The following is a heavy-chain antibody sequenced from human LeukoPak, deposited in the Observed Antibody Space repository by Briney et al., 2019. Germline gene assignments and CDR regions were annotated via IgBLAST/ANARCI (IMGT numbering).Heavy chain of an antibody. CDR2: RST. J-gene: IGHJ4*02. CDR1: GASIGSADYY. CDR3: ARHHPCGPWDY. D-gene: IGHD6-25*01. Sequence: SETLSLTSSVSGASIGSADYYWGWIRQPPGKGLEWIASRSTYYTPSLQSRVTISLDTSKNQFSLELTSVSAADTAVYYCARHHPCGPWDYWGQGTPVTVSS. V-gene: IGHV4-39*01.